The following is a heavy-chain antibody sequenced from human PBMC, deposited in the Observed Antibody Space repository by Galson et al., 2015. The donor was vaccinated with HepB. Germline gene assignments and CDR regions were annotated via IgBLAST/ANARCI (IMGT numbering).Heavy chain of an antibody. V-gene: IGHV6-1*01. CDR2: TSYRFRWST. J-gene: IGHJ4*02. CDR1: GDSVSSNSAA. CDR3: ARSRRGSAFDY. D-gene: IGHD5-12*01. Sequence: CAISGDSVSSNSAAWNWIRQSPSRGLEWLGRTSYRFRWSTDYAESLKSRLKINPDSSKDQFSLHLDTVTPEDTAVYFCARSRRGSAFDYWGQGILVTVSS.